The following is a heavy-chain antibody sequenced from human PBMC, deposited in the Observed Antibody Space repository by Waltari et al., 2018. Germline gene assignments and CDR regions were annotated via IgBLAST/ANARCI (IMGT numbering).Heavy chain of an antibody. CDR2: IYYSGST. V-gene: IGHV4-39*01. CDR1: GGSISSSSYY. J-gene: IGHJ4*02. D-gene: IGHD6-6*01. CDR3: ARRPWGYGSSSRGFDY. Sequence: QLQLQESGPGLVQPSETLSLTCTVSGGSISSSSYYWGWIRPPPGKGLEWIGSIYYSGSTYYNPSLKSRVTISVDTSKNQFSLKLSSVTAADTAVYYCARRPWGYGSSSRGFDYWGQGTLVTVSS.